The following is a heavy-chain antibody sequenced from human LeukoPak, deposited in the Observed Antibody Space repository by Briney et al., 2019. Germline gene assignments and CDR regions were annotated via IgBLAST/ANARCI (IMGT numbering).Heavy chain of an antibody. J-gene: IGHJ4*02. CDR3: VKGGFTYYDD. CDR2: INTGDIT. Sequence: PGGSLRLSCAASGFTFRSYEMNWVRQAPEKGLEWVSTINTGDITFYANSVKGRFTISRDNSKNALFLQMNSLRAEDTAIYYCVKGGFTYYDDWGQGTLVTVSS. V-gene: IGHV3-23*01. CDR1: GFTFRSYE. D-gene: IGHD3-22*01.